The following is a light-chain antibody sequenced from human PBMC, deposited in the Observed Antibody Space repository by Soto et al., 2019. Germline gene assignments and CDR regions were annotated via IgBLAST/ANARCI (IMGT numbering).Light chain of an antibody. CDR2: GAS. V-gene: IGKV3-20*01. Sequence: EMALTQSPGTLSLSPGARATLSGLASQSVSSNYLAWYQQKPGQAPRLLIYGASSRATGIPDRFSGSGSGTDFTLTIRRLEPEDFAVYYCQQYGSSYPWTFGQGTKVDIK. CDR3: QQYGSSYPWT. J-gene: IGKJ1*01. CDR1: QSVSSNY.